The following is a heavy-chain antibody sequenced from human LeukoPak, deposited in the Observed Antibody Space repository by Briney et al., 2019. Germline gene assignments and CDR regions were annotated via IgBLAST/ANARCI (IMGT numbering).Heavy chain of an antibody. CDR1: GGTFSSYA. CDR3: ARVAIAVAGSTYYYYYYGMDV. J-gene: IGHJ6*04. Sequence: SVTVSRKASGGTFSSYAISWVRQAPGQGLEWMGGIIPIFGTANYAQKFQGRVTITADESTSTAYMELSSLRSEDTAVYYCARVAIAVAGSTYYYYYYGMDVWGKGTTVTVSS. V-gene: IGHV1-69*01. CDR2: IIPIFGTA. D-gene: IGHD6-19*01.